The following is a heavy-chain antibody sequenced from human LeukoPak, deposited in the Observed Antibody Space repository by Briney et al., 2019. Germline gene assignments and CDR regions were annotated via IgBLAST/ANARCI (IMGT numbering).Heavy chain of an antibody. Sequence: GGSLRLSCAASGFTFSSYGMHWVRQAPGKGLEWVAVISYDGSNKYYADSVKGRFTISRDNSKNTLYLQMNSLRAEDTAVYYCAKGGRWALTYYYGMDVWGQGTTVTVSS. CDR1: GFTFSSYG. V-gene: IGHV3-30*18. D-gene: IGHD4-23*01. J-gene: IGHJ6*02. CDR2: ISYDGSNK. CDR3: AKGGRWALTYYYGMDV.